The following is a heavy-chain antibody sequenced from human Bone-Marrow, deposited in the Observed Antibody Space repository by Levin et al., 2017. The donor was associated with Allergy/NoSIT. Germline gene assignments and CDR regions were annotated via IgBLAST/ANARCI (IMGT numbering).Heavy chain of an antibody. Sequence: ASQTLSLTCTVSGGSISSSSYYWGWIRQPPGKGLEWIGSIYYSGSTYYNPSLKSRVTISVDTSKNQFSLKLSSVTAADTAVYYCASCYYDSSGPTGWFDPWGQGTLVTVSS. D-gene: IGHD3-22*01. CDR2: IYYSGST. CDR3: ASCYYDSSGPTGWFDP. J-gene: IGHJ5*02. CDR1: GGSISSSSYY. V-gene: IGHV4-39*01.